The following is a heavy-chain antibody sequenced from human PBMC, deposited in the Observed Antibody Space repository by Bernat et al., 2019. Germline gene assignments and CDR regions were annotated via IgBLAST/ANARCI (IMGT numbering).Heavy chain of an antibody. V-gene: IGHV1-2*04. D-gene: IGHD4-17*01. CDR3: ARVRDAYCDCDYCYGMDV. CDR2: INPNSGGT. CDR1: GYTFTGYY. J-gene: IGHJ6*02. Sequence: QVQLVQSGAEVKKPGASVKVSCKASGYTFTGYYMHWVRQAPGQGLEWMGWINPNSGGTNYAQKFQGWVTLTRAASISTAYMELSRLGSDATAVYCCARVRDAYCDCDYCYGMDVWGQGTTVTVSS.